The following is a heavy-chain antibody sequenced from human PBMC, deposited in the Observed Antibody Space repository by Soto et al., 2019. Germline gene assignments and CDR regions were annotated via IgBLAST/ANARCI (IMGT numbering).Heavy chain of an antibody. CDR3: ARDQMVWFGESYGMDV. D-gene: IGHD3-10*01. CDR1: GYTFTSYG. V-gene: IGHV1-3*01. J-gene: IGHJ6*02. Sequence: ASVKVSCKASGYTFTSYGMYWVRQAPGQRLEWMGWISAGNGNTKYAQKFQGRVTITRDTSTCTAYMELSSLRSDDTAVYYCARDQMVWFGESYGMDVWGQGATVTVSS. CDR2: ISAGNGNT.